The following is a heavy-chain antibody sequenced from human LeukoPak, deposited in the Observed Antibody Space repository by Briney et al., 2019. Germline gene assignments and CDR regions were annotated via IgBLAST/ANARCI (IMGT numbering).Heavy chain of an antibody. D-gene: IGHD5-12*01. CDR3: ARMFGGNYYGYYFDN. CDR1: GFIVNNYY. CDR2: LYSGGMT. Sequence: GGSLRLSCSASGFIVNNYYMTWVRQAPGKGLECVSILYSGGMTYYADSVKGRFIISADNSKNTVNLQMNSLRVEDTAIYYCARMFGGNYYGYYFDNWGQGSMLTVSS. J-gene: IGHJ4*02. V-gene: IGHV3-53*01.